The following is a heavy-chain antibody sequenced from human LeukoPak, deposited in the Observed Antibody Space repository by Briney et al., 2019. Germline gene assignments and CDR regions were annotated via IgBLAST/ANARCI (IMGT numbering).Heavy chain of an antibody. V-gene: IGHV3-9*01. Sequence: GGSLRLSCAASGFTFDDYAMHWVRQAPGKGLEWVSGISWNGGSMDYAGSVKGRFTISRDNAKNSLFLQMNSLRTEDTAVYYCANSVAGTWGFDYWGQGTLVTVSS. D-gene: IGHD6-19*01. CDR2: ISWNGGSM. J-gene: IGHJ4*02. CDR1: GFTFDDYA. CDR3: ANSVAGTWGFDY.